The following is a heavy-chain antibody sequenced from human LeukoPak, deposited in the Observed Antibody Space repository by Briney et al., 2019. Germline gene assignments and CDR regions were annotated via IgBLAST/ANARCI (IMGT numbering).Heavy chain of an antibody. D-gene: IGHD2-2*01. Sequence: GGSLRLSCAASGFTFSTYAMHWVRQAPGKGLEWVAVISYDGSNKYYADSVKGRFTISRDNSKNTLYLQMNSLRAGDTAVYYCARCEVPYYFDYWGQGTLVTVSS. CDR3: ARCEVPYYFDY. V-gene: IGHV3-30-3*01. CDR1: GFTFSTYA. J-gene: IGHJ4*02. CDR2: ISYDGSNK.